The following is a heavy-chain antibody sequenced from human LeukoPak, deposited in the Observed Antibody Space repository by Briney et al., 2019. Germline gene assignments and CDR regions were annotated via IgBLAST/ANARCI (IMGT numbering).Heavy chain of an antibody. D-gene: IGHD3-16*01. CDR3: ARGVWVDYYYYYMDV. CDR2: MNPNSGNT. Sequence: ASVKVSCKASGYTFTSYDINWVRQATGQGLEWVGWMNPNSGNTGYAQKFQGRVTMTRNTPISTAYMDLSSLRSEDTAVYYCARGVWVDYYYYYMDVWGKGTTVTISS. V-gene: IGHV1-8*01. J-gene: IGHJ6*03. CDR1: GYTFTSYD.